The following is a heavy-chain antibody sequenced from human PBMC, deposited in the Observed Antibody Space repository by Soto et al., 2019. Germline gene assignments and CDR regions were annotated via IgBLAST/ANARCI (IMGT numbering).Heavy chain of an antibody. CDR3: TSDNIFAGYYDAFDI. J-gene: IGHJ3*02. D-gene: IGHD3-9*01. V-gene: IGHV3-49*03. CDR1: GFTFGDYA. Sequence: GESLKISCTASGFTFGDYAMSWFRQAPGKGLEWVGFIRSKAYGGTTEYAASVKGSFTISSDDSKIIAYLQMNSLKTEDTSLYYSTSDNIFAGYYDAFDIWGQGTMVTVSS. CDR2: IRSKAYGGTT.